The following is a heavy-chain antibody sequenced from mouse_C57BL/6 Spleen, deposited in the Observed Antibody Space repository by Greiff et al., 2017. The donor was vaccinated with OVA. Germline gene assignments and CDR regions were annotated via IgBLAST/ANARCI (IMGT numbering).Heavy chain of an antibody. Sequence: EVKLMESGPGLAKPSQTLSLTCSVTGYSITSDYWNWIRKFPGNKLEYMGYISYSGSTYYNPSLKSRISITRDTSKNQYYLQLNSVTTEDTATYYCARALYGNYEGGAMDYWGQGTSVTVSS. CDR1: GYSITSDY. D-gene: IGHD2-1*01. V-gene: IGHV3-8*01. J-gene: IGHJ4*01. CDR3: ARALYGNYEGGAMDY. CDR2: ISYSGST.